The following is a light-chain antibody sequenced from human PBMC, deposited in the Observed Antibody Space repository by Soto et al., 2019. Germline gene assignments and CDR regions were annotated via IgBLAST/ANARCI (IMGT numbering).Light chain of an antibody. CDR1: QSVSSY. CDR2: DAS. J-gene: IGKJ4*01. CDR3: QQYNQWPLT. V-gene: IGKV3-15*01. Sequence: EIVMTQSPATLSVSPGERATLSCRARQSVSSYLAWYQQKPGQSLRLLIYDASTRATGIPARFSGSGSGTEFTFTISSLQSEDLAVYYCQQYNQWPLTFGGGTKVEIK.